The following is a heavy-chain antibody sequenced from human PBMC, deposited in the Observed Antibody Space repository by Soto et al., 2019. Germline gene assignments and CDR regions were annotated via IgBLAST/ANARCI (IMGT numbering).Heavy chain of an antibody. V-gene: IGHV3-74*01. Sequence: EVQLVESGGGLVQPGGSLRLSCAASGFTFSSYWMHWVRQAPGKGLVWVSRINSDGSSTSYADSVKGRFTISRDNAKNTLYLKMNSLRAEDTAVYYCAREGEYGDYVPDYWGQGTLVTVSS. CDR1: GFTFSSYW. CDR3: AREGEYGDYVPDY. D-gene: IGHD4-17*01. CDR2: INSDGSST. J-gene: IGHJ4*02.